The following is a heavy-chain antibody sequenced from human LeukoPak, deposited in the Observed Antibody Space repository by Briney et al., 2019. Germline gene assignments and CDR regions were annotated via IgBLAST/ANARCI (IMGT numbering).Heavy chain of an antibody. CDR1: GWTFCGYY. Sequence: PSAPLSLTCAVYGWTFCGYYYIRIRQPPGQGLEWNGEINHSRSTNYNPSLKSRLSISVDTSKNQFSLKLSSVTAADTAVYYCARGWVTTSPFWDWGQGTLVTVSS. CDR3: ARGWVTTSPFWD. CDR2: INHSRST. D-gene: IGHD4-17*01. V-gene: IGHV4-34*01. J-gene: IGHJ4*02.